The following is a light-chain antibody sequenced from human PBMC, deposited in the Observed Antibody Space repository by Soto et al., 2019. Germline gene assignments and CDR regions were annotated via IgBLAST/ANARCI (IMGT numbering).Light chain of an antibody. CDR2: EVN. CDR1: SSDVGLYNL. Sequence: QSALTQPASVSGSPGQSITISCTGTSSDVGLYNLVSWYQQRPGKAPKLIIYEVNERPSGISDRFSGSKSGHTASLTISGLQDEDDADYYCCSYVGSSILMFGGGTKLTVL. V-gene: IGLV2-23*02. CDR3: CSYVGSSILM. J-gene: IGLJ3*02.